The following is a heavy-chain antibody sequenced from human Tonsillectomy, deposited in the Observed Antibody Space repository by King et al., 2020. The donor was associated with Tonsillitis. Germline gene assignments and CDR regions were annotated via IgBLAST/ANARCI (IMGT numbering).Heavy chain of an antibody. CDR1: GGSISSGAYS. J-gene: IGHJ6*02. CDR2: IHHSGST. Sequence: LQLQESGSGLVKPSQTLSLTCAVSGGSISSGAYSWSWIRQPPGKGLEWIGYIHHSGSTYYNPSLKSRVTISVDRSKNQFSLKVNSVTAADTAVYYCASAGYGVYGSYYYGMDVWGQGTTVTVSS. V-gene: IGHV4-30-2*01. D-gene: IGHD4-17*01. CDR3: ASAGYGVYGSYYYGMDV.